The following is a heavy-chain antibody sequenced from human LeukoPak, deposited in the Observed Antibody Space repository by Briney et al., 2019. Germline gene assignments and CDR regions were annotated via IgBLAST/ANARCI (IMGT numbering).Heavy chain of an antibody. CDR1: GFTFSSYA. CDR3: LAESSTSYEGY. D-gene: IGHD6-6*01. V-gene: IGHV3-7*01. Sequence: PGGSLRLSCAASGFTFSSYAMSWVRQAPGKGLEWVANIKEDGSVRQYVDSVKGRFTISRDNAKNSLYLQMNSLRAEDTAVYYCLAESSTSYEGYWGQGTLVTVSS. J-gene: IGHJ4*02. CDR2: IKEDGSVR.